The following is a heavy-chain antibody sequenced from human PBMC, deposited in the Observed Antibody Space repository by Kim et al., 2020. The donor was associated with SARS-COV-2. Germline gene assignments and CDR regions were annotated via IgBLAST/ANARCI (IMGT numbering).Heavy chain of an antibody. J-gene: IGHJ4*02. D-gene: IGHD1-26*01. V-gene: IGHV1-18*01. Sequence: ASVKVSCKASGYTFTSYGISWVRQAPGQGLEWMGWISAYNGNTNYAQKLQGRVTMTTDTSTSTAYMELRSLRFDDTAVYYCAGEVGSGSYYGRLFDYWGQGALVTVSS. CDR1: GYTFTSYG. CDR2: ISAYNGNT. CDR3: AGEVGSGSYYGRLFDY.